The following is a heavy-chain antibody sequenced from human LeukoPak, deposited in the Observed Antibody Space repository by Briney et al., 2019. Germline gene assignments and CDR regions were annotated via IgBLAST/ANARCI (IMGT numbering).Heavy chain of an antibody. CDR1: GGSFSGYY. CDR3: ASRGLRRDY. J-gene: IGHJ4*02. V-gene: IGHV4-34*01. D-gene: IGHD2-15*01. Sequence: SETLSLTCAVYGGSFSGYYWSWIRQPPGKGLEWIGEINHSGSTNYNPSLKSRVTISVDTSKNQFSLKLGSVTAADTAVYYCASRGLRRDYWGQGTLVTVSS. CDR2: INHSGST.